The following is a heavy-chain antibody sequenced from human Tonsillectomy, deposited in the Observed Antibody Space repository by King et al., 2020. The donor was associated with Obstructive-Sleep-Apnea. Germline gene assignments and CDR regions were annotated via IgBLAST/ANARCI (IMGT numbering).Heavy chain of an antibody. CDR1: GFTFDDYA. CDR2: ITWHSGSI. Sequence: VQLVESGGGLVQPGRSLRLSCAASGFTFDDYAMHWGRQAPGKGLEWVSGITWHSGSIAYADSVKCRFTISRDNAKKYLYLQMNSLRVEDTALYYCAKSRLGVAPNWFDPWGQGTLVTVSS. V-gene: IGHV3-9*01. CDR3: AKSRLGVAPNWFDP. D-gene: IGHD6-19*01. J-gene: IGHJ5*02.